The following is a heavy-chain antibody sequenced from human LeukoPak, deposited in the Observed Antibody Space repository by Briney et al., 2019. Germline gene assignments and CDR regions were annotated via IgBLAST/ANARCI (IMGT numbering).Heavy chain of an antibody. CDR3: ARNRYCSGGSCGGWFDP. Sequence: GGSLRLSCAASGFXVSSNNMSWVRQAPGKGLEWVSVIYSGGSTYYAESVKGRFTISRHNSKNTLYLQMNSLRAEDTAVYYCARNRYCSGGSCGGWFDPWGQGTLVTVSS. CDR1: GFXVSSNN. CDR2: IYSGGST. J-gene: IGHJ5*02. V-gene: IGHV3-53*04. D-gene: IGHD2-15*01.